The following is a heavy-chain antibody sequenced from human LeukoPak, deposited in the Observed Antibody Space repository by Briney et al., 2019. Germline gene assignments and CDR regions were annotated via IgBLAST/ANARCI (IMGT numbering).Heavy chain of an antibody. D-gene: IGHD1-26*01. CDR2: ISAYNGNT. CDR1: GYTFTSYG. CDR3: ATPLKGVGGRDY. J-gene: IGHJ4*02. V-gene: IGHV1-18*01. Sequence: PGASVKVSCKASGYTFTSYGISWVRQAPGQGLEWMGWISAYNGNTNNAQNPQGRGTMTTDTATSTAYMELRSLRSDDAAVYYYATPLKGVGGRDYWGQGTLVTVSS.